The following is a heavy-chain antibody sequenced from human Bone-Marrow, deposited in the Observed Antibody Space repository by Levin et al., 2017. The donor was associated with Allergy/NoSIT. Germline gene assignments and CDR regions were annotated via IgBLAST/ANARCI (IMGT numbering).Heavy chain of an antibody. D-gene: IGHD4-23*01. Sequence: GESLKISCAASGFTFSSYAMSWVRQAPGKGLEWVSGISGNGGSTYYADSVKGRFTISRDNSKNTLYLQMNSLRAEDTAVYYCAKVVDYGGNYLLGYFDYWGQGTLVTVSS. CDR3: AKVVDYGGNYLLGYFDY. V-gene: IGHV3-23*01. CDR1: GFTFSSYA. CDR2: ISGNGGST. J-gene: IGHJ4*02.